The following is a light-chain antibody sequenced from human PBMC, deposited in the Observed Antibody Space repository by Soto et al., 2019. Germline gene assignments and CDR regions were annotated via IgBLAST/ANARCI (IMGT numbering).Light chain of an antibody. Sequence: DIQMTQSPSTLSASVGDRVTITCRASQSISSWLAWYQQKPGKAPKLLIYKASSLESGVPSRFSGSGSGTEFTLTISSLQPDDFVTYYCQQSGTFGQGTKLEIK. CDR2: KAS. CDR3: QQSGT. CDR1: QSISSW. J-gene: IGKJ2*01. V-gene: IGKV1-5*03.